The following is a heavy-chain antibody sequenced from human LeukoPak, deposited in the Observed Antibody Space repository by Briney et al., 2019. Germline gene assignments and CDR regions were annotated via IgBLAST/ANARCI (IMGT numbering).Heavy chain of an antibody. CDR1: GYSFTSYW. CDR2: INPGNSDA. Sequence: GESLKISCKASGYSFTSYWIVWVRQMPGKGLEWMGFINPGNSDARYSPSFQGQVTISADKSISTAYLQWSSLKASDTAMYYCARQLTMIRGYGMDVWGQGTTVTASS. CDR3: ARQLTMIRGYGMDV. J-gene: IGHJ6*02. V-gene: IGHV5-51*01. D-gene: IGHD3-10*01.